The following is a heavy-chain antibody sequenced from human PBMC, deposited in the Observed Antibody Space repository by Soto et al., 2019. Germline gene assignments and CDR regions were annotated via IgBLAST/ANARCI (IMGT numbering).Heavy chain of an antibody. D-gene: IGHD3-22*01. J-gene: IGHJ6*02. CDR2: IDPSDSYT. CDR1: GYSFTSYW. V-gene: IGHV5-10-1*01. CDR3: ASPYYYDSSGYIYYGMDV. Sequence: GESRKISCKGSGYSFTSYWISWVRQMPGKGLEWMGRIDPSDSYTNYSPSFQGHVTISADKSISTAYLQWSSLKASDTAMYYCASPYYYDSSGYIYYGMDVWGQGTTVTVSS.